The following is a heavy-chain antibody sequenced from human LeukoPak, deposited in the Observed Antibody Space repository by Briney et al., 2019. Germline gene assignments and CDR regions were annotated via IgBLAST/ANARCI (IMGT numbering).Heavy chain of an antibody. CDR1: GFTVSSNY. CDR2: IYSGGST. CDR3: ARAITGTSPHRPHAFDI. D-gene: IGHD1-20*01. V-gene: IGHV3-66*01. Sequence: GGSLRLSCAASGFTVSSNYMSWVRQAPGKGLEWVSVIYSGGSTYYADSVKGRFTISRDNSKNTLYLQMNSLRAEDTAVYYCARAITGTSPHRPHAFDIWGQGTMVTVSS. J-gene: IGHJ3*02.